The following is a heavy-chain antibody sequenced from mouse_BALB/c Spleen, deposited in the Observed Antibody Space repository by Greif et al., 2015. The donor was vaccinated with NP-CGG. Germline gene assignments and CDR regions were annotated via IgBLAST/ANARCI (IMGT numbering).Heavy chain of an antibody. V-gene: IGHV1S56*01. CDR1: GYTFTSYY. Sequence: VQLQQSGPELVKPGASVRIPCKTSGYTFTSYYIHWVKQRPGQGLEWIGWIYPGNVDTKYNEKFKGKATLTADKSSSTAYMQLSSLTAEDSAVCFCTRDAMDYWGQGTSVTASS. CDR3: TRDAMDY. CDR2: IYPGNVDT. J-gene: IGHJ4*01.